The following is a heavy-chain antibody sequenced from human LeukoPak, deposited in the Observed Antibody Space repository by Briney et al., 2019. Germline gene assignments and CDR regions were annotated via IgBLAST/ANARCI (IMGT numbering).Heavy chain of an antibody. J-gene: IGHJ4*02. D-gene: IGHD2-2*01. CDR3: AKDHCSSTSCHFDY. V-gene: IGHV3-23*03. Sequence: PGGSLRLSCTASGFTFSDYAMSWVRQAPGKGLEWVSVIYSGGSTYYADSVKGRFTISRDNSKNTLYLQMNSLRAEDTAVYYCAKDHCSSTSCHFDYWGQGTLVTVSS. CDR1: GFTFSDYA. CDR2: IYSGGST.